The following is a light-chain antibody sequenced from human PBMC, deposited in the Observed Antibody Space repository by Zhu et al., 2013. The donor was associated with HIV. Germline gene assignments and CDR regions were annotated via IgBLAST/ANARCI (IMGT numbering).Light chain of an antibody. CDR1: QSVGSN. Sequence: DIVLTQSPGTLSVSPGESATLSCRASQSVGSNSLAWYQQKPGQAPRLLIYAASSRATGIPARFSGSGSGTDFTLTISSLEPEDFAVYYCQQRSNWPPLTFGGGTKVEIK. V-gene: IGKV3-11*01. CDR2: AAS. CDR3: QQRSNWPPLT. J-gene: IGKJ4*01.